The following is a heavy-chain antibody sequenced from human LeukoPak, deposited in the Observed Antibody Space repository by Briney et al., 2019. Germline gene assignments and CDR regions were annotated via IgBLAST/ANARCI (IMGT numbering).Heavy chain of an antibody. CDR3: ARASRGYCSGGSCYPNWFDP. CDR2: INHSGST. V-gene: IGHV4-34*01. D-gene: IGHD2-15*01. J-gene: IGHJ5*02. Sequence: SETLSLTCAVYGGSFSGYYWSWIRQPPGKGLEWIGEINHSGSTNYNPSFKSRVTISVDTSKNQFSLKLSSVTAADTAVYYCARASRGYCSGGSCYPNWFDPWGQGTLVTVSS. CDR1: GGSFSGYY.